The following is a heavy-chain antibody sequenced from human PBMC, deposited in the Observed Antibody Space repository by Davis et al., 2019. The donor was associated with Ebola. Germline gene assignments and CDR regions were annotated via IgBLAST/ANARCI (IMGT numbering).Heavy chain of an antibody. CDR3: ARDGYSNDWGDY. J-gene: IGHJ4*02. D-gene: IGHD6-19*01. CDR2: ITSSGGST. V-gene: IGHV3-23*01. Sequence: GGSLRLSCAASGFTFSSFAMTWARQAPGKGLEWVSAITSSGGSTYYADSVKGRFTISRDNAKNSLFLQMNSLRDEDTAVYYCARDGYSNDWGDYWGQGTLVTVSS. CDR1: GFTFSSFA.